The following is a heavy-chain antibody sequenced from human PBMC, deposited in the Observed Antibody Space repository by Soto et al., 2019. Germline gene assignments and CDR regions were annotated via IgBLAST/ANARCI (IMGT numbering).Heavy chain of an antibody. J-gene: IGHJ4*02. Sequence: EVHILESGGGLIQPGESLSLSCAASGFTFSTYTMSWVRQAPEKGLEWVSSLSASGGSTYYADSVKGRFTIFRDNSNNTLFFHMSRLRADDTGVYYCASEVAVGLFDYWGQGTLVTVSS. CDR1: GFTFSTYT. CDR3: ASEVAVGLFDY. V-gene: IGHV3-23*01. CDR2: LSASGGST. D-gene: IGHD6-19*01.